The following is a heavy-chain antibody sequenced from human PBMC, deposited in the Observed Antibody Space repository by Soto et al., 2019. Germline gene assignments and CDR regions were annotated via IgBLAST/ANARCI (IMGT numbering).Heavy chain of an antibody. V-gene: IGHV3-64D*06. D-gene: IGHD3-22*01. CDR2: ISSNGGST. CDR1: GFTFSSYA. Sequence: GGSLRLSCSASGFTFSSYAMHWVRHAPGKGLEYVSAISSNGGSTYYADSVKGRFTISRDNSKNTLYLQMSSLRAEDTAVYYCVKGYDSSGYYSRFDYWGQGTLVTVSS. CDR3: VKGYDSSGYYSRFDY. J-gene: IGHJ4*02.